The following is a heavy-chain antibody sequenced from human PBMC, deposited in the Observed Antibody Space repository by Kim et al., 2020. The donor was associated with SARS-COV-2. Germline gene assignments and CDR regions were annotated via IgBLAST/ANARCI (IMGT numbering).Heavy chain of an antibody. V-gene: IGHV3-33*07. J-gene: IGHJ4*02. CDR1: GFSFSSYG. CDR3: ARAASSGWPAGFFDY. CDR2: IWYDGSYK. D-gene: IGHD6-19*01. Sequence: GGSLRLSCVVSGFSFSSYGMYWVRQAPGKGLEWVALIWYDGSYKYYADSVKGRFTISRDNSKNTLYLEMNSLRTEDTAVYYCARAASSGWPAGFFDYWGQGTRVTVSS.